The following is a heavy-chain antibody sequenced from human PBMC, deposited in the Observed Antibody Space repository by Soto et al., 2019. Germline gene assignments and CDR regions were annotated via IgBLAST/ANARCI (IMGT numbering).Heavy chain of an antibody. J-gene: IGHJ5*02. CDR3: TRGPPKVQWFDP. CDR2: IYFTGST. CDR1: GCAVSSGTYY. V-gene: IGHV4-61*01. Sequence: SETLSLTCPVSGCAVSSGTYYWSWIRQPPGKGLEWIGHIYFTGSTNYNPSLKSRVTMSLDTSRNQFSLKLSSVTAADTAVYYCTRGPPKVQWFDPWGLGTLVHFSS.